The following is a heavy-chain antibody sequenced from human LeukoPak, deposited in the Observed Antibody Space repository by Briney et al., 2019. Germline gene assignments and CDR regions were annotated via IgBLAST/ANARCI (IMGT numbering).Heavy chain of an antibody. D-gene: IGHD2-15*01. V-gene: IGHV4-34*01. Sequence: SETLSLTCAVYGGSFSGYYWSWIRQPPGKGLEWIGEINHSGSTNYNPSLKSRVTISVDTSKNQFSLKLSSVTAADTAVYYCARGYCSGGSCQPYYYYYYYMDVWGKGTTVTVSS. J-gene: IGHJ6*03. CDR3: ARGYCSGGSCQPYYYYYYYMDV. CDR2: INHSGST. CDR1: GGSFSGYY.